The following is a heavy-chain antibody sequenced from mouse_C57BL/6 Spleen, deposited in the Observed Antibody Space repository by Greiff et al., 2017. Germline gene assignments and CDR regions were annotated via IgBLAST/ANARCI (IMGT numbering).Heavy chain of an antibody. CDR2: IDPETGGT. Sequence: VKLMESGAELVRPGASVTLSCKASGYTFTDYEMHWVKQTPVHGLEWIGAIDPETGGTAYNQKFKGKAILTADKSSSTAYMELRSLTSEDSAVYYCTRDYYGSSSYAMDYWGQGTSDTVSS. CDR1: GYTFTDYE. J-gene: IGHJ4*01. V-gene: IGHV1-15*01. D-gene: IGHD1-1*01. CDR3: TRDYYGSSSYAMDY.